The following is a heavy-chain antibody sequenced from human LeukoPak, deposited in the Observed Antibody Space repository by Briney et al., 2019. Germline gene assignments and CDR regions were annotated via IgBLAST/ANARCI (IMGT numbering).Heavy chain of an antibody. J-gene: IGHJ6*03. CDR1: GGSISSNSYY. CDR2: IYYSGST. V-gene: IGHV4-39*07. D-gene: IGHD4-11*01. CDR3: ARYSNYGDYYYYYMDV. Sequence: SETLSLTCAVSGGSISSNSYYWGWIRQPPGKGLEWIGSIYYSGSTNYNPSLKSRVTISVDTSKNQFSLKLSSVTAADTAVYYCARYSNYGDYYYYYMDVWGKGTTVTVSS.